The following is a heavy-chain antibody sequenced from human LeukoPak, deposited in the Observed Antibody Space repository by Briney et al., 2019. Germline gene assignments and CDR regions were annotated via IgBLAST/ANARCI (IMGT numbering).Heavy chain of an antibody. CDR1: GASINNNF. D-gene: IGHD3-22*01. CDR2: IYSSGSA. Sequence: SETLSLTCTVSGASINNNFWTWIRQPPGKGLEWIGYIYSSGSANYNPSLESRVIISGDTSKNQISLNLTSVTAADTAVYFCARHRDYYDTWGHGTLVTVSS. J-gene: IGHJ4*01. V-gene: IGHV4-59*08. CDR3: ARHRDYYDT.